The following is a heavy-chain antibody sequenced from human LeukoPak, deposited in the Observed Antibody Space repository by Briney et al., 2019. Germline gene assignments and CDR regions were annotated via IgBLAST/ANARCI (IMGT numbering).Heavy chain of an antibody. CDR2: ISSSSYI. CDR1: GFTFSSYS. D-gene: IGHD6-13*01. V-gene: IGHV3-21*01. J-gene: IGHJ4*02. Sequence: GGSLRLSCAASGFTFSSYSMNWVRQAPGKGLEWVSSISSSSYIYYADSVKGRFTISRDNAENSLYLQMNSLRAEDTAVYYCARQAAAGTGKGNVWDYWGQGTLVTVSS. CDR3: ARQAAAGTGKGNVWDY.